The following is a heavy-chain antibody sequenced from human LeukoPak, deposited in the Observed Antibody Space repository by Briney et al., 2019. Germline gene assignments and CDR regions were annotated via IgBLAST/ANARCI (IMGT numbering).Heavy chain of an antibody. D-gene: IGHD1-14*01. Sequence: SSETLSFTCAVSGGSISSHYWSWIRQPPGKGLEWIGYIYYSGTTNYSHSLKSRVTISVDTSKTQFSLKLSSVTAADTAVYHCARLVGGTGYFDYWGQGALVTVSS. J-gene: IGHJ4*02. CDR1: GGSISSHY. CDR3: ARLVGGTGYFDY. V-gene: IGHV4-59*11. CDR2: IYYSGTT.